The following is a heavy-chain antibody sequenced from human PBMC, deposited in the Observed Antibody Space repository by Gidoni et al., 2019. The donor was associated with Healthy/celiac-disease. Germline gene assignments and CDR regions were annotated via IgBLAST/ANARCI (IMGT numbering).Heavy chain of an antibody. V-gene: IGHV4-39*01. CDR1: GGSISSSSYY. J-gene: IGHJ4*02. CDR2: IYYSGST. CDR3: ARRRSGWYGGYY. Sequence: QLQLQESGPGLVKPSETLSLTCTVSGGSISSSSYYWGWIRQPPGKGLEWIGSIYYSGSTCYNPSLKSRVTVSGDTSKNQFSLKLSSVTAAETAVYYCARRRSGWYGGYYWGQGTLVTVSS. D-gene: IGHD6-19*01.